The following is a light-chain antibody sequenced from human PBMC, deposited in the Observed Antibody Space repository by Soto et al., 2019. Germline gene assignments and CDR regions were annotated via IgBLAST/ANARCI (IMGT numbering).Light chain of an antibody. CDR3: RYYTRSSTLRV. Sequence: QSVLTQPASVPGSPGQSITISCTGTSRDGGGYNYVSWYQQHPGKAPKPMIYDVSHQPSGASNLFSVSKSGNTASLTISGLQAEDYADYYCRYYTRSSTLRVFGTANMVAVL. CDR2: DVS. CDR1: SRDGGGYNY. J-gene: IGLJ1*01. V-gene: IGLV2-14*01.